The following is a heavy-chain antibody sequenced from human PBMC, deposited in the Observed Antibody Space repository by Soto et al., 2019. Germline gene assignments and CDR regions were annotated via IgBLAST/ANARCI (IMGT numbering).Heavy chain of an antibody. CDR1: GGTFSSYA. CDR2: IIPISGTA. V-gene: IGHV1-69*01. D-gene: IGHD2-2*01. Sequence: QVQLVQSGAEVKKPGSSVKVSCKASGGTFSSYAISWVRPAPGQGLEWMGGIIPISGTANYAQKFQVRVTITADESTRTAYMELSSLKSEDTAVYYCARSQGSSTSLEIYYYYYYGMDVWGQGTTVTVSS. J-gene: IGHJ6*02. CDR3: ARSQGSSTSLEIYYYYYYGMDV.